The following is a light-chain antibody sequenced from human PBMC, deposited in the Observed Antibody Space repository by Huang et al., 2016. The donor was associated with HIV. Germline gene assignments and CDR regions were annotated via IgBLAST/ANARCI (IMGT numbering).Light chain of an antibody. CDR2: DAT. CDR1: QDISNY. J-gene: IGKJ2*03. V-gene: IGKV1-33*01. Sequence: DIQMTQSPSSLSASIGDRVTITCQASQDISNYLNWYQQKPGKAPKRLLYDATNSEAGVPSRFSGSGSGTDFTLTISRLRPEDFATYYCQQFDNVPYSFGQGTRLEIK. CDR3: QQFDNVPYS.